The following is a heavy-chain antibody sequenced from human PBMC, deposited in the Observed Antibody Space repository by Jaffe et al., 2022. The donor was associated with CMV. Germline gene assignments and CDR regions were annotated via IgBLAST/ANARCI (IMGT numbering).Heavy chain of an antibody. J-gene: IGHJ6*03. Sequence: EVQLVESGGGLVQPGRSLRLSCTASGFTFGDYAMSWVRQAPGKGLEWVGFIRSKAYGGTTEYAASVKGRFTISRDDSKSIAYLQMNSLKTEDTAVYYCTREPHYYDSSGQSHYYYYMDVWGKGTTVTVSS. CDR2: IRSKAYGGTT. CDR1: GFTFGDYA. D-gene: IGHD3-22*01. CDR3: TREPHYYDSSGQSHYYYYMDV. V-gene: IGHV3-49*04.